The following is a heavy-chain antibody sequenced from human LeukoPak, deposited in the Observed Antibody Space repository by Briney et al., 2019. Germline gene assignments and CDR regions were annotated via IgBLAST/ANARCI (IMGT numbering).Heavy chain of an antibody. CDR3: ARELVSLGIGYFDL. Sequence: PGGFLRLSCGASGFTFGTYGMTWVRQAPGKGLEWVSGITGSSTWTYYGDSVRGRFTISRDNSKNTLHLQMNNLTADDTAIYYCARELVSLGIGYFDLWGRGTLVTVSS. D-gene: IGHD7-27*01. J-gene: IGHJ2*01. CDR2: ITGSSTWT. V-gene: IGHV3-23*01. CDR1: GFTFGTYG.